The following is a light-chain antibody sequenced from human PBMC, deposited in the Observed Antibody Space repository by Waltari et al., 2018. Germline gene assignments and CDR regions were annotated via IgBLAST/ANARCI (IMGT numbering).Light chain of an antibody. V-gene: IGKV1-27*01. CDR3: QKYNSAPLT. Sequence: DIKMTQSPSSLSASVGARVTIICRASQGINNFLAWYTQKPGKVPKLLIDAASTLQSGVPSRFSGSGSGTDFTLTISSLQPEDVATYYCQKYNSAPLTFGGGTKVEIK. J-gene: IGKJ4*01. CDR1: QGINNF. CDR2: AAS.